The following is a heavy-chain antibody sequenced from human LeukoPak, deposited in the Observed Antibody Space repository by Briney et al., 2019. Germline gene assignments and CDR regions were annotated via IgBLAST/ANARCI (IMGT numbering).Heavy chain of an antibody. D-gene: IGHD1-26*01. J-gene: IGHJ4*02. CDR1: GFTFSSQW. CDR2: IRQDGRET. CDR3: VTTTRSRAFDY. V-gene: IGHV3-7*01. Sequence: PGGSLRLSCTAHGFTFSSQWMSSVRQALGKGQEKVANIRQDGRETQDVHSMKGEFTIHRDNPKNSSDLQMNSLRDDRTALYYCVTTTRSRAFDYWGQGTLVTVSS.